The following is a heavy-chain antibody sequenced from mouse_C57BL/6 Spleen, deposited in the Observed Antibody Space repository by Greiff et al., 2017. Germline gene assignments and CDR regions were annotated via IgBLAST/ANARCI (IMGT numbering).Heavy chain of an antibody. CDR3: ARGEYDVAWFAY. Sequence: QVQLKESGAELVRPGTSVKMSCKASGYTFTNYWIGWAKQRPGHGLEWIGDIYPGGGYTNYNEKFKGKATLTADKSSSTAYMQFSSLTSEDSAIYYCARGEYDVAWFAYWGQGTLVTVSA. D-gene: IGHD2-14*01. CDR1: GYTFTNYW. J-gene: IGHJ3*01. V-gene: IGHV1-63*01. CDR2: IYPGGGYT.